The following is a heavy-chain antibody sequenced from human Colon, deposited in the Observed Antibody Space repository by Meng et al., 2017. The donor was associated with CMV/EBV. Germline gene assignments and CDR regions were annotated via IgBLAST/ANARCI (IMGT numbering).Heavy chain of an antibody. J-gene: IGHJ4*02. CDR1: GGSFNSYT. CDR2: IIPVLTIT. Sequence: SVKVSCKASGGSFNSYTINWVRQAPGQGLEWMGSIIPVLTITSYTQKFQDRVTITADKSTFTAYMELSSLRSEDTAVYYCAPSPFYDSNGYYFDNWGQGTLVTVSS. CDR3: APSPFYDSNGYYFDN. D-gene: IGHD3-22*01. V-gene: IGHV1-69*02.